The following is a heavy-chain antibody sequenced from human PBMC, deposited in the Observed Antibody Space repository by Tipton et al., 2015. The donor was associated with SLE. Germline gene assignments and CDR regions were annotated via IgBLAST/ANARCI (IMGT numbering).Heavy chain of an antibody. D-gene: IGHD3-3*01. V-gene: IGHV4-34*01. CDR3: ARPGSPFWSGYPFDY. J-gene: IGHJ4*02. Sequence: LRLSCAVYGGSFSAYCWSWIRQPPGKGLEWIGEINHSGSTNYNPSLKSRVTISVDTSKNQFSLKLSSVTAADTALYYCARPGSPFWSGYPFDYWGQGTLVTVSS. CDR1: GGSFSAYC. CDR2: INHSGST.